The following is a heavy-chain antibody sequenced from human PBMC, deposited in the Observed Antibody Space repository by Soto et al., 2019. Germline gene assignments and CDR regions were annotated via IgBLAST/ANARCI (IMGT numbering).Heavy chain of an antibody. J-gene: IGHJ4*02. V-gene: IGHV3-11*01. CDR1: GFTFGDFY. D-gene: IGHD3-16*01. Sequence: QARLVESGGGLVEPGGSLRLSCTASGFTFGDFYMMWFRPAPGRGLEWISYITKTGTTIYHADPVKGRFSVSRDNARSSLYLQMNSLRAEDTAVYYCARPNWNSRGGVYNLWGQGTLVTVSS. CDR3: ARPNWNSRGGVYNL. CDR2: ITKTGTTI.